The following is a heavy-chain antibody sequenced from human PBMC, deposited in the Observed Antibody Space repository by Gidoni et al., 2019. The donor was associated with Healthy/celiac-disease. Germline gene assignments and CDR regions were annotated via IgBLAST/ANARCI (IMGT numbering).Heavy chain of an antibody. V-gene: IGHV3-7*03. D-gene: IGHD6-25*01. CDR2: IKQDGSAK. Sequence: EVQLVESGGGWVQPGGSLRLSCAASGFTFSSYWRGWVRQAPGKGLEGVANIKQDGSAKYYVVSVKGRFTISRDNVKNSLYLQMNSLRAEDTAVYYCARDLAAQRYYWGQGTLVTVSS. CDR3: ARDLAAQRYY. J-gene: IGHJ4*02. CDR1: GFTFSSYW.